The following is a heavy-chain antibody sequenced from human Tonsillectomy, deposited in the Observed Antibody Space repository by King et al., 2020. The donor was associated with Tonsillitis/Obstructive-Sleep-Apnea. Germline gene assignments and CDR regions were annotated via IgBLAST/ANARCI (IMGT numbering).Heavy chain of an antibody. CDR3: SKGGGPELFTLDF. D-gene: IGHD1-26*01. Sequence: VQLVESGGGLVQPGGSQRLSCAASGFTFSNYAMSWVRQAPGKGLEWVSGISGSGATTYYAGSVKGRFTISRDNSKNTLHLQMNSLSAEDTAVYYCSKGGGPELFTLDFWGQGTLVTVSS. J-gene: IGHJ4*02. CDR2: ISGSGATT. V-gene: IGHV3-23*04. CDR1: GFTFSNYA.